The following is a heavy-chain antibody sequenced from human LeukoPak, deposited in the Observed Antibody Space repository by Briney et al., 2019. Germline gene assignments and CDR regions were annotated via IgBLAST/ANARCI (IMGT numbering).Heavy chain of an antibody. V-gene: IGHV3-49*04. Sequence: PGGSLRLSCAASGFTFSSYSMNWVRQAPGKGLEWVGFIRSKAYGGTTEYAASVKGRFTISRDDSKSIAYLQMNSLKTEDTAVYYCTRAPDYGGNLWGQGTLVTVSS. CDR2: IRSKAYGGTT. J-gene: IGHJ4*02. CDR1: GFTFSSYS. CDR3: TRAPDYGGNL. D-gene: IGHD4-23*01.